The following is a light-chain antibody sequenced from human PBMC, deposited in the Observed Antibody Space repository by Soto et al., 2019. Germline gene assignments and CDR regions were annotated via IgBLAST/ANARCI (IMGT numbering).Light chain of an antibody. Sequence: DVPMTQSPSSLSASVGDRVTITCRASQYISTYLNWYQQKPGKAPKLLIYAASSLQSGVPSRLRGSGSGTDFTLTISSLQPEDFATYFCQQSYSTPYTFGQGTKLEIK. CDR3: QQSYSTPYT. CDR2: AAS. CDR1: QYISTY. V-gene: IGKV1-39*01. J-gene: IGKJ2*01.